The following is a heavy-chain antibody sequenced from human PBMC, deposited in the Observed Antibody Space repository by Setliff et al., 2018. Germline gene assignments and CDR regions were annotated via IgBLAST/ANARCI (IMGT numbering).Heavy chain of an antibody. CDR3: ATRGLLWFGELSGGSFDI. CDR2: INTGNANT. CDR1: GYTLTNYA. D-gene: IGHD3-10*01. J-gene: IGHJ3*02. V-gene: IGHV1-3*04. Sequence: GASVKVSCKASGYTLTNYAIHWVRQAPGQRPEWMGWINTGNANTKYSQKFQGRVTMTEDTATDTAYMELSSLTSEDTAVYYCATRGLLWFGELSGGSFDIRGKGTMVTVS.